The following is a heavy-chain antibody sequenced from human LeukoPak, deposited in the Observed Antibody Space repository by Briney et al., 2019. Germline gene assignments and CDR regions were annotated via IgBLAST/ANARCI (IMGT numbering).Heavy chain of an antibody. V-gene: IGHV3-30*03. CDR3: TRVSYADGGYFDY. CDR1: GFTFSSSD. Sequence: PERSLRLSCAASGFTFSSSDMVWVRQAPGKGLEWVTFISHNGNNKYYADSVKGRFTVSRDNFNHTLYLQMDSLRAEDTAVYYCTRVSYADGGYFDYWGQGTLVTVSS. D-gene: IGHD3-16*01. J-gene: IGHJ4*02. CDR2: ISHNGNNK.